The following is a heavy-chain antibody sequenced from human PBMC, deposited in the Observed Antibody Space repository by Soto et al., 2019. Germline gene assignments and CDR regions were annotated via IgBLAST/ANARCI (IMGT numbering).Heavy chain of an antibody. CDR2: ISGSGGTT. Sequence: EVQLLESGGGLVQPGGSLRISCIGSGFNFSSNAMSWVRQAPGKGLEWVSAISGSGGTTYYADSVKGRFAVSRDNANNTLYLQMNSLRAEDTAVYCCAKQRACFGSGSDTNYFDYWGQGTLVTVSS. CDR1: GFNFSSNA. D-gene: IGHD3-10*01. CDR3: AKQRACFGSGSDTNYFDY. V-gene: IGHV3-23*01. J-gene: IGHJ4*02.